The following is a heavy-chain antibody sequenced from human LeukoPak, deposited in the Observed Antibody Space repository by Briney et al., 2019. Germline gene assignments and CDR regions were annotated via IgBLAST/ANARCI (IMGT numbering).Heavy chain of an antibody. CDR1: GYTFSIYW. V-gene: IGHV3-7*01. CDR2: IKQEGRET. Sequence: GGSLRHTCAASGYTFSIYWMNWVRQAPGKGLEWVASIKQEGRETYYMESVLGRFTISRDNDMNFLYLQLSSPRAEDTAVYYCTRENSGSLSLEYWGQGTLESVSS. D-gene: IGHD1-26*01. CDR3: TRENSGSLSLEY. J-gene: IGHJ4*02.